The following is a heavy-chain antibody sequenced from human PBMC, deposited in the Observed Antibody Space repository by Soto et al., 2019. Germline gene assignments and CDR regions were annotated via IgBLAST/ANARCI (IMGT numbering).Heavy chain of an antibody. Sequence: QVQLVQSGAEVKKPGASVKVSCKASGYTFTSYGISWVRQAPGQGLEWMGWISAYNGNTNYAQKLQGRVTMTTDTATSTAYMGLRSLRSDDKAVYYCARRGSNDYDSSGYYSLDYWGQGTLVTVSS. V-gene: IGHV1-18*04. J-gene: IGHJ4*02. CDR1: GYTFTSYG. CDR2: ISAYNGNT. CDR3: ARRGSNDYDSSGYYSLDY. D-gene: IGHD3-22*01.